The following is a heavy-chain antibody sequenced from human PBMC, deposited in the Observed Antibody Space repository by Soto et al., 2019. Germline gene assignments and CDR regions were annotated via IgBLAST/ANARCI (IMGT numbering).Heavy chain of an antibody. CDR2: IYSGGST. Sequence: QVQLQESGPGLVKPSETLSLTCTVSGGSIISYYWSWIRQPAGKGLEWIGRIYSGGSTNYNPSLKSRLTVSVDTSKNQFSLKLTSVTAADTAVYYCARGPGGFGDFSLDYWGQGTLVTVSS. D-gene: IGHD3-10*01. CDR1: GGSIISYY. J-gene: IGHJ4*02. CDR3: ARGPGGFGDFSLDY. V-gene: IGHV4-4*07.